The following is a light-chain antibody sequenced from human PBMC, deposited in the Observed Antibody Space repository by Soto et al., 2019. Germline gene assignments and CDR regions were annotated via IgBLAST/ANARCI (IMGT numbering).Light chain of an antibody. J-gene: IGLJ3*02. CDR2: EVS. CDR3: STYTTTSWV. Sequence: QSALTQPASVSGSPGQSITISCTGTSSDVGGYNYVSWYQQHPGKAPILMIFEVSNRPSGVSNRFDGSKSGNTASLTISGLQAEAEADYYCSTYTTTSWVFGGGTKLTVL. V-gene: IGLV2-14*01. CDR1: SSDVGGYNY.